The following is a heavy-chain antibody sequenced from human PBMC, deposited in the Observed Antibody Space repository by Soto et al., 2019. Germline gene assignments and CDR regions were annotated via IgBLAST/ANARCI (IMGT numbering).Heavy chain of an antibody. J-gene: IGHJ6*02. V-gene: IGHV3-53*01. CDR2: IYSGGST. D-gene: IGHD3-22*01. CDR3: ASSYYYDSSGYYYGADYYYGMDV. Sequence: GGSLRLSCAASGFTVSSNYMSWVRQAPGKGLEWVSVIYSGGSTYYADSVKGRFTISRDNSKNTLYLQMNSLRAEDTAVYYCASSYYYDSSGYYYGADYYYGMDVWGQGTTVTVSS. CDR1: GFTVSSNY.